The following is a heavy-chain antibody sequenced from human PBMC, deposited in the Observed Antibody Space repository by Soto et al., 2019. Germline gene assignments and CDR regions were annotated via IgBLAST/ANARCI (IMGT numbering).Heavy chain of an antibody. J-gene: IGHJ4*02. V-gene: IGHV3-23*01. CDR1: GFTFSSYA. CDR2: ISGSGGST. D-gene: IGHD3-22*01. Sequence: EVQLLESGGGLVQPGGSLRLSCAASGFTFSSYAMSWVRQAPGKGLEWVSAISGSGGSTYYADSVKGRCTISSDNSKNTLYLQMNSVRAEDTAVYYCAKDHSDYYDSLDYWCQGTLVTVAS. CDR3: AKDHSDYYDSLDY.